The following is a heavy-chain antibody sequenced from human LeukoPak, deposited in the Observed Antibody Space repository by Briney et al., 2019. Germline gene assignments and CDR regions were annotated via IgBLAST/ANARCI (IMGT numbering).Heavy chain of an antibody. Sequence: GGSLRLSCAASGFTFSSYAMNWVRQSPGRGLEWISFISGNSRTIHYADSVKGRITISRDNAKNSLFLQMNSLRAEDTAVYYCARDTPRAAAGTNYWGQGTLVTVSS. CDR3: ARDTPRAAAGTNY. V-gene: IGHV3-48*01. CDR2: ISGNSRTI. D-gene: IGHD6-13*01. J-gene: IGHJ4*02. CDR1: GFTFSSYA.